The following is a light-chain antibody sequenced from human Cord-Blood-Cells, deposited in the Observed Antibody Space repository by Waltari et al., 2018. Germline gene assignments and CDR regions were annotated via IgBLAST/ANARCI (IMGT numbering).Light chain of an antibody. CDR1: SGSIASNY. CDR3: QSYDSSNWV. Sequence: NFMLTQPHSVSESPGKTVTISCTRSSGSIASNYVQWYQQRPGSAPTTVIYEDNQRPSGVPGRLSGSIDSSSNSASLTISGLKTEDEADYYCQSYDSSNWVFGGGTKLTVL. V-gene: IGLV6-57*03. J-gene: IGLJ3*02. CDR2: EDN.